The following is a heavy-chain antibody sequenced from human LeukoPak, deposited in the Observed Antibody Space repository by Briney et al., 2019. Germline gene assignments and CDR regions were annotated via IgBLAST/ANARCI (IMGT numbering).Heavy chain of an antibody. CDR2: SYSGGST. Sequence: GGSLRLSCAASGFTVISNYMSRVRQAPGKGLEWVSVSYSGGSTYYADSVKGRFTISRDNSKNTLYLQMNSLRAEDTAVYYCAKDPRRYGDPYPEAYWGQGTLVTVS. CDR3: AKDPRRYGDPYPEAY. V-gene: IGHV3-53*01. J-gene: IGHJ4*02. CDR1: GFTVISNY. D-gene: IGHD4-17*01.